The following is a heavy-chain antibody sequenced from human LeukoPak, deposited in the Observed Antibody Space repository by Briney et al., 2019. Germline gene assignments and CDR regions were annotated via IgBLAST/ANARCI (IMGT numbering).Heavy chain of an antibody. V-gene: IGHV4-59*01. D-gene: IGHD3-22*01. CDR1: GASISSYY. J-gene: IGHJ3*02. CDR2: IYYSGST. Sequence: PSETLSLTCTVSGASISSYYWSWIRQPPGKGLEWIGYIYYSGSTNYNPSLKSRVTISVDTSKNQLSLKLSSVTAADTAVYYCAREGWYYYDSSGENAFDIWGQGTMVTVSS. CDR3: AREGWYYYDSSGENAFDI.